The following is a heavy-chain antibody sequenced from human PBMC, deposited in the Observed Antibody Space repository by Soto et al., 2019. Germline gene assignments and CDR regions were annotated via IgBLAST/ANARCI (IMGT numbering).Heavy chain of an antibody. D-gene: IGHD2-15*01. Sequence: GGSLRLSCAASGFTFSSYGMHWVRQAPGKGLEWVAVISYDGSNKYYADSVKGRFTISRDNSKNTLYLQMNSLRSEDTAVYYCAKLSDIVVVVAANEAAFDIWGQGTMVTVSS. CDR3: AKLSDIVVVVAANEAAFDI. V-gene: IGHV3-30*18. J-gene: IGHJ3*02. CDR2: ISYDGSNK. CDR1: GFTFSSYG.